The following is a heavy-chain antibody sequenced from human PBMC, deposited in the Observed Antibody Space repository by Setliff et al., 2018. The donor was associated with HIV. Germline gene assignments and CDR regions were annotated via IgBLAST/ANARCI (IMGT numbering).Heavy chain of an antibody. Sequence: SETLSLTCTVSGGSISSYYWSWIRQPAGKGLEWIGRIYPSGTTYYNPSLKSRVTISTGTSNNQFSLTLSSVTAADTAVYYCARGVLITKRVTQTGGYYYYTDVWGKGTTVTVSS. CDR1: GGSISSYY. V-gene: IGHV4-4*07. D-gene: IGHD2-21*02. CDR3: ARGVLITKRVTQTGGYYYYTDV. CDR2: IYPSGTT. J-gene: IGHJ6*03.